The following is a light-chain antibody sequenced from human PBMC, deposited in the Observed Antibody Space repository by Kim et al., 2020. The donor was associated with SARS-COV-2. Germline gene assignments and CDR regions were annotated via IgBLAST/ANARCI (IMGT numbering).Light chain of an antibody. CDR1: SSDVGGYNY. Sequence: GQSFTFSCTGSSSDVGGYNYVSWYQQHPGKAPKLMIYDVNKRPSGISNRFSGSKSGNTASLTISGLQAEDEADYYCSSYTSSSAWVFGGGTQLTVL. CDR2: DVN. CDR3: SSYTSSSAWV. V-gene: IGLV2-14*03. J-gene: IGLJ3*02.